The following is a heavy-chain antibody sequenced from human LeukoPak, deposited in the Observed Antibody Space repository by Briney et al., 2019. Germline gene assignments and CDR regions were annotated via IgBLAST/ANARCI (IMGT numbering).Heavy chain of an antibody. CDR2: ITPIFGSA. D-gene: IGHD4-23*01. Sequence: SVKVSCKASGGTFSSHPFTWVRQAPGQGLEWMGEITPIFGSANYAQRFQGRVTVTADESTSTVYMELSSLRSDDTALYYCARNSRVASTSGLNYWGQGTLVTVSS. CDR1: GGTFSSHP. J-gene: IGHJ4*02. CDR3: ARNSRVASTSGLNY. V-gene: IGHV1-69*13.